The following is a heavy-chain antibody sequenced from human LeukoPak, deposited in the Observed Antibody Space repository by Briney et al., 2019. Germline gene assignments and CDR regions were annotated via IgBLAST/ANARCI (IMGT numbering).Heavy chain of an antibody. Sequence: GGSLRLSCAASGFTFSTHWMNWVRQAQGGGLEWLGNIKPDGSDTYYVDSVKGRFTISRDNAKNLVYLQINSLRTEDTAVYYCSGRSGFSSIYWGQGTLVKVSS. CDR1: GFTFSTHW. V-gene: IGHV3-7*01. CDR2: IKPDGSDT. D-gene: IGHD6-19*01. J-gene: IGHJ4*02. CDR3: SGRSGFSSIY.